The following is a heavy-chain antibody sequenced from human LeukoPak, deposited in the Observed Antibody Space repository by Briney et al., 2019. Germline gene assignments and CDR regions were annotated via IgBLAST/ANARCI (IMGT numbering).Heavy chain of an antibody. D-gene: IGHD3-22*01. CDR1: GYTLTGYY. J-gene: IGHJ4*02. CDR2: INPNSGGT. V-gene: IGHV1-2*06. Sequence: ASVKVSCKASGYTLTGYYMHWVRQAPGQGLDWIGRINPNSGGTNYAQKFQGRVTMTRDTSISTAYMELSRLRSDDTAVYYCATGYYYDSSGYYSFLTYWGQGTLVTVSS. CDR3: ATGYYYDSSGYYSFLTY.